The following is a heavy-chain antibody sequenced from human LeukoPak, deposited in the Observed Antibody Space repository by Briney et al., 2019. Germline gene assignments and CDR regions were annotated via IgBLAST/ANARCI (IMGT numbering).Heavy chain of an antibody. J-gene: IGHJ4*02. V-gene: IGHV4-39*01. CDR1: GGSISSSSYY. Sequence: PSXTLSLTCTVSGGSISSSSYYWGWIRQPPGKGLEWIGNIYYSGDTYYNPSLKSRVTISVDKAKNQFSLKLSSVTAADTAVYYCARHSGMTTVTAHLDCWGQGTLVTVSS. CDR3: ARHSGMTTVTAHLDC. D-gene: IGHD4-17*01. CDR2: IYYSGDT.